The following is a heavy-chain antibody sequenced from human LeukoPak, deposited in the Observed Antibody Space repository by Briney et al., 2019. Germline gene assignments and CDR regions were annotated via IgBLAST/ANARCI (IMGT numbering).Heavy chain of an antibody. CDR2: IIPMFGTP. Sequence: SVKVSCKASGGTFSSYAISWVRQAPGQGLEWMGGIIPMFGTPNYAQKFQGRVTITADESTNTAYMELSSLTYEDTAMYYCARDGDTAMVSFYDIWGQGTKVTVSS. CDR3: ARDGDTAMVSFYDI. D-gene: IGHD5-18*01. CDR1: GGTFSSYA. V-gene: IGHV1-69*13. J-gene: IGHJ3*02.